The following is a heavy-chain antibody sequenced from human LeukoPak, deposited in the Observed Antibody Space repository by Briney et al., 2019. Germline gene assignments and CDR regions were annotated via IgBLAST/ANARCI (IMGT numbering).Heavy chain of an antibody. J-gene: IGHJ4*02. Sequence: ASVKVCCKASGYTFTSYGISWVRQAPGQGLEWMGWISAYNGNTNYAQKLQGRVTMTTDTSTSTAYMELRSLRSDDTAVYYCARVLNDYVWGSYRQDFDYWGQGTLVTVSS. CDR1: GYTFTSYG. CDR2: ISAYNGNT. V-gene: IGHV1-18*01. CDR3: ARVLNDYVWGSYRQDFDY. D-gene: IGHD3-16*02.